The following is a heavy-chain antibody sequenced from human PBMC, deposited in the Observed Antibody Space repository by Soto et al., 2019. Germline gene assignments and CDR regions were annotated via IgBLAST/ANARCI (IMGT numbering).Heavy chain of an antibody. D-gene: IGHD1-1*01. V-gene: IGHV4-59*01. CDR3: ARRTDTPSWFDP. CDR1: GGSISTYY. J-gene: IGHJ5*02. CDR2: VYSSGST. Sequence: PSETLSLTCTVSGGSISTYYWTWIRQPPGKGLEWLGFVYSSGSTNYNPSLRGRVTISLDTSRNQFSLRLTSVTAADTAVYYCARRTDTPSWFDPWGQGTLVTVSS.